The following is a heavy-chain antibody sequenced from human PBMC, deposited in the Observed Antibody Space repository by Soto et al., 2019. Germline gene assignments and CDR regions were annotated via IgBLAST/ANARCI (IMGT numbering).Heavy chain of an antibody. D-gene: IGHD3-16*01. CDR1: GFTFSSYW. CDR2: IKQDVSEK. J-gene: IGHJ6*02. CDR3: ARDVSYRSVGMDV. Sequence: PGGSLRLSCAASGFTFSSYWTSWVRQAPGKGLEWVANIKQDVSEKYYVDSVKGRFTISVDSSKNQFSLKLSSVTAADTAVYYCARDVSYRSVGMDVWGQGTTVTVSS. V-gene: IGHV3-7*03.